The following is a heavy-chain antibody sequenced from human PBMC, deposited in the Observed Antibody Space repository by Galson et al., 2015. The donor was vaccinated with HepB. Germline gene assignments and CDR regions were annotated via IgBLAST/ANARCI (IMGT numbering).Heavy chain of an antibody. J-gene: IGHJ4*02. CDR1: GFTFSSYG. D-gene: IGHD1-1*01. V-gene: IGHV3-30*03. CDR2: ISYDGSNK. CDR3: ARVCRTTAAP. Sequence: SLRLSCAASGFTFSSYGMHWVRQAPGKGLEWVAVISYDGSNKNYADSVKGRFTISRANSKNTLYLQMNRLRRGNTAVYYCARVCRTTAAPWGQGFRVTVSS.